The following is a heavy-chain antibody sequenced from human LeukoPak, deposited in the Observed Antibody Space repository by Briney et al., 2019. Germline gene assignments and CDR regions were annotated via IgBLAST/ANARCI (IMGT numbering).Heavy chain of an antibody. J-gene: IGHJ6*03. V-gene: IGHV1-18*01. Sequence: GASVKVSCKASGYTFSIYGFSWVRQAPGQGLEWVGWISAYNGNTDYAQKFQGRVTMTTDTSTSTAYMELSSLRSEDTAVYYCARGRRSSGWYFDYYYYYMDVWGKGTTVTVSS. CDR1: GYTFSIYG. CDR2: ISAYNGNT. D-gene: IGHD6-19*01. CDR3: ARGRRSSGWYFDYYYYYMDV.